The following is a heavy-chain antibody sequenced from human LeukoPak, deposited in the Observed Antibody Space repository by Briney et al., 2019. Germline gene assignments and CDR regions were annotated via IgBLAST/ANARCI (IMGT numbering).Heavy chain of an antibody. CDR1: GITFSNYA. J-gene: IGHJ4*02. Sequence: GGSLRLSCAASGITFSNYAMSWVRQAPGKGLEWVSAITGSGSSTYYADSVKGRFTISRDNSKDTLYLQMNSLGAEDTALYYCAKGKTVAGTGGHNFDYWGQGTLVTVSS. D-gene: IGHD6-19*01. CDR3: AKGKTVAGTGGHNFDY. V-gene: IGHV3-23*01. CDR2: ITGSGSST.